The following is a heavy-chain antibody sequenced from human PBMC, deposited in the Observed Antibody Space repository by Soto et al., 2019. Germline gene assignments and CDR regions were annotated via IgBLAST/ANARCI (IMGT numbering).Heavy chain of an antibody. V-gene: IGHV1-69*13. CDR2: ITPIFRTA. Sequence: VDSVNVYLKTCGHPFSSYAISLVRQAPGQGLEWIAGITPIFRTANYAQKFHGRVTITADESTSTAYMELSSLRSEDTDVYYCATPIAAAEDYYYGMDVWGQGTTVTGSS. CDR1: GHPFSSYA. CDR3: ATPIAAAEDYYYGMDV. J-gene: IGHJ6*01. D-gene: IGHD6-13*01.